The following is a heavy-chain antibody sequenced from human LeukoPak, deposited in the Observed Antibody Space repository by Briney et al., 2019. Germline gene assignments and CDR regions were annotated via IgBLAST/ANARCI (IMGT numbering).Heavy chain of an antibody. CDR2: MNLKSANT. D-gene: IGHD1-26*01. CDR1: GYAFSNYD. V-gene: IGHV1-8*01. Sequence: GALVKLSRKASGYAFSNYDINWVRQAPGQGLEWMGWMNLKSANTGCSQKFQGRVTMTRNISISTAYLELSRLRSEDTAMYSCTRGPSLHPKRVGGRWFDPWGQGTRVTVSS. J-gene: IGHJ5*02. CDR3: TRGPSLHPKRVGGRWFDP.